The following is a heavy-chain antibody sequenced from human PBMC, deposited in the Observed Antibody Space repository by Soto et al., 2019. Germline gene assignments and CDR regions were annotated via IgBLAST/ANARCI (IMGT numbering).Heavy chain of an antibody. CDR1: GFAFSTYG. J-gene: IGHJ4*02. D-gene: IGHD3-10*01. CDR3: ARSPMVRGVIAGLDY. V-gene: IGHV3-33*01. CDR2: IWYDGSNK. Sequence: RGSLRLSCAASGFAFSTYGMHWVRQAPGEGLEWVAVIWYDGSNKYYADSVKGRFTISRDNSKNTLFLQMNSLRVEDTAMFYCARSPMVRGVIAGLDYWGQGTLVTVSS.